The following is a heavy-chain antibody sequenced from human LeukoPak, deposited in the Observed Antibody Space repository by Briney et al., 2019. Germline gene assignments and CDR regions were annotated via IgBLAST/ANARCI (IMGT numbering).Heavy chain of an antibody. D-gene: IGHD2-2*01. Sequence: PSGTLSLTCAVSGGSISSSNWWSWVRQPPGKGLEWIGEIYHSGSTNYYPSLKSRVTISVEKSKNQFSLKLSSVTAADTAVYYCARYCGSTSCYLSAFDIWGQGTMVTVSS. CDR1: GGSISSSNW. CDR3: ARYCGSTSCYLSAFDI. J-gene: IGHJ3*02. CDR2: IYHSGST. V-gene: IGHV4-4*02.